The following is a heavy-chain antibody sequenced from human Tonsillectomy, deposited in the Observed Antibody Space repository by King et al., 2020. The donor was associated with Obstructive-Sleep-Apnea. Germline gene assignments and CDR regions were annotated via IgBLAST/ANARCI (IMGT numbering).Heavy chain of an antibody. Sequence: MQLQESGPGLVKPSETLSLTCTVSGDSISSSTYYWGWIRQPPGKGLEWIGTIYYDGNTHHNPSLKSRVTMSMDTSKNQFSLTLRSVTAADTAVYYCARAPYSQFGGSDYWGQGNLVTVTS. D-gene: IGHD4-11*01. CDR2: IYYDGNT. V-gene: IGHV4-39*07. CDR1: GDSISSSTYY. J-gene: IGHJ4*02. CDR3: ARAPYSQFGGSDY.